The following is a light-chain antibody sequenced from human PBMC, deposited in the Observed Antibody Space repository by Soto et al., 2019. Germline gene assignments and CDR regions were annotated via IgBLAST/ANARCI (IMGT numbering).Light chain of an antibody. J-gene: IGLJ2*01. Sequence: QLVLTQPPSASGSPGQSVTISCTGTSSDVGGYTYVSWYQQHPGKAPKLMIYEVSKRPSGVPDRFSGSKSGNTASLTVSGLQAEDEADYYCSSYAGSNRVFGGGTKLTVL. CDR2: EVS. V-gene: IGLV2-8*01. CDR3: SSYAGSNRV. CDR1: SSDVGGYTY.